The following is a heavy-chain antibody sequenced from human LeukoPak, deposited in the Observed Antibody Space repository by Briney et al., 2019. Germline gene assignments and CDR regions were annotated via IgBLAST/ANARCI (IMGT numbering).Heavy chain of an antibody. V-gene: IGHV4-59*12. CDR3: ARVRGSYGDYYLDY. CDR2: IYYSGST. Sequence: PSETLSLTYTVSGGSISSYYWSWIRQPPGKGLEWIGYIYYSGSTNYNPSLKSPVTISVDTSKNQFSLKLSSVTAADTAVYYCARVRGSYGDYYLDYWGQGTLVTVSS. CDR1: GGSISSYY. J-gene: IGHJ4*02. D-gene: IGHD4-17*01.